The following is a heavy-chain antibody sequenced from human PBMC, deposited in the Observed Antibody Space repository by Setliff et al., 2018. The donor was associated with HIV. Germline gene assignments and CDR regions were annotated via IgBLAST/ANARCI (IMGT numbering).Heavy chain of an antibody. CDR3: AMEDGYNSADAFDI. D-gene: IGHD5-12*01. J-gene: IGHJ3*02. Sequence: GSLRLSCAASGFTFSTYWMIWVRQAPGKGLEWVAKIKQDGSEEYYVDSVKGRFTISRDNAKNSLYLQMNSLRAEDTAVYYCAMEDGYNSADAFDIWGQGTMVTVSS. V-gene: IGHV3-7*04. CDR1: GFTFSTYW. CDR2: IKQDGSEE.